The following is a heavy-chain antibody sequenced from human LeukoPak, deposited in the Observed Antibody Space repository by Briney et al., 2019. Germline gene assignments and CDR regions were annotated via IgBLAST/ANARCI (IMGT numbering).Heavy chain of an antibody. V-gene: IGHV4-34*01. D-gene: IGHD5-12*01. Sequence: SETLSPTCAVYGGSFSGYYWSWIRQPPGKGLEWIGEINHSGSTNYNPSLKSRVTISVDTSKNQFSLKLSSVTAADTAVYYCARGRWLRPLDYWGQGTLVTVSS. CDR3: ARGRWLRPLDY. CDR1: GGSFSGYY. CDR2: INHSGST. J-gene: IGHJ4*02.